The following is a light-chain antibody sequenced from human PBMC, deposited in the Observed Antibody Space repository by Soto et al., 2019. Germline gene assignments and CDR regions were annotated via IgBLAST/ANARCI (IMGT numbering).Light chain of an antibody. J-gene: IGKJ1*01. V-gene: IGKV3-20*01. CDR2: TTS. CDR1: QSVGSY. Sequence: DIVLTQSQGTLSLSPRERATLSGRAIQSVGSYLAWYRQRPGQAPRLGNYTTSNRATDIPDRFSGSGSGTDFTLTISRLEPEDFAVYYCQHYGSSPWTFGQGTKVEIK. CDR3: QHYGSSPWT.